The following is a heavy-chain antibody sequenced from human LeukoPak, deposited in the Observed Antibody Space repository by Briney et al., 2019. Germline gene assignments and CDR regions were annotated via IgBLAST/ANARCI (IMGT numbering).Heavy chain of an antibody. V-gene: IGHV1-2*02. Sequence: ASVKVSCKTSGYTFTTYYMHWVRQAPGQGLEWMGWIDPNSGGTNYAQKFQGRVTMTRDTSISTAYMELSRLRSDDTAVYYCARDLGYYGSGSYYNEAFDYWGQGTLVTVSS. D-gene: IGHD3-10*01. J-gene: IGHJ4*02. CDR3: ARDLGYYGSGSYYNEAFDY. CDR1: GYTFTTYY. CDR2: IDPNSGGT.